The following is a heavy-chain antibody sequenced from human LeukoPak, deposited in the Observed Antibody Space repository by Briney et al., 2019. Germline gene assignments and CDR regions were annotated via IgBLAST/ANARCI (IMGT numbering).Heavy chain of an antibody. CDR1: GLIVSSHY. CDR2: ISSSSSTI. CDR3: ARDDSTIFGVVTHFDY. J-gene: IGHJ4*02. Sequence: GGSLRLSCAASGLIVSSHYMNWVRQAPGKGLEWVSYISSSSSTIYYADSVKGRFTISRDNAKNSLYLQMNSLRAEDTAVYYCARDDSTIFGVVTHFDYWGQGTLVTVSS. D-gene: IGHD3-3*01. V-gene: IGHV3-48*01.